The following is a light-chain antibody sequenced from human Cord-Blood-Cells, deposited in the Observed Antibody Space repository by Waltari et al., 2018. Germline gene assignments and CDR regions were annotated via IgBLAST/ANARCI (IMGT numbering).Light chain of an antibody. CDR2: EVS. V-gene: IGLV2-23*02. CDR3: CSYAGSSTFV. Sequence: QSALTQPASVSGSPGQSITLPCTGTSSDVGGYNVVSWYQQHPGKAPKLMIYEVSKLPSGVSNRFSGSKSGNTASLTISGLQAEDEADYYCCSYAGSSTFVFGTGTKVTVL. CDR1: SSDVGGYNV. J-gene: IGLJ1*01.